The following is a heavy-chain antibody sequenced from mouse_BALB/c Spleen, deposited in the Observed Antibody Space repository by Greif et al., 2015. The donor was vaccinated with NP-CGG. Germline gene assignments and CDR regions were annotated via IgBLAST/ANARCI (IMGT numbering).Heavy chain of an antibody. Sequence: LMESVPELVQPGASVKISCKASVYTFTDYYINWVTQKPGQGLEWIGWIYPGSGNTKYNEKFKGKATLTVDTASSTAYMQLSSLTSEDTAVYFGARRTGTEAMDYWGQGTSVTVAS. CDR2: IYPGSGNT. D-gene: IGHD4-1*01. V-gene: IGHV1-84*02. J-gene: IGHJ4*01. CDR1: VYTFTDYY. CDR3: ARRTGTEAMDY.